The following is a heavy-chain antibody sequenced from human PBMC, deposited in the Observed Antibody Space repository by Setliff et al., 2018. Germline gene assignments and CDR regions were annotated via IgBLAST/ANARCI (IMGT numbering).Heavy chain of an antibody. J-gene: IGHJ4*02. Sequence: GGSLRLSCAASGFTFDDYAMHWVRQAPGKGLEWVANIKQDGSEKYYVDSVKGRFTISRDNAKNSLYLQMNSLRAEDTAVYYCARDGGEYWGQGTLVTVSS. CDR3: ARDGGEY. D-gene: IGHD3-16*01. V-gene: IGHV3-7*01. CDR1: GFTFDDYA. CDR2: IKQDGSEK.